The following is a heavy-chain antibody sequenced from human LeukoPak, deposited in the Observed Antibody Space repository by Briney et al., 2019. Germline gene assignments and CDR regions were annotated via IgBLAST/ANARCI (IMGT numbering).Heavy chain of an antibody. Sequence: GGSLRLSCAASGFTFSSYAMSWVRQAPGKGLEWVSAISGSGGSTYYADSVKGRFTISRDNSKNTLYLQMNSLRAEDTAVYYCAKGRYYDFWSGSSPDAFDIWGQGTMVTVSS. J-gene: IGHJ3*02. V-gene: IGHV3-23*01. CDR3: AKGRYYDFWSGSSPDAFDI. D-gene: IGHD3-3*01. CDR1: GFTFSSYA. CDR2: ISGSGGST.